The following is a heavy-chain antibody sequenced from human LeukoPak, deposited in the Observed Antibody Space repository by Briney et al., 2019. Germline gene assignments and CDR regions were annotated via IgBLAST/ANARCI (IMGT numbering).Heavy chain of an antibody. CDR3: ARHFFPSDSGSFRTPFDY. V-gene: IGHV4-59*05. Sequence: SETLSLTCTVSGGSISSYYWSWIRQPAGKGLEWIGSIYYSGSTYYNPSLKSRVTISVDTSKNQFSLKLSSVTAADTAVYYCARHFFPSDSGSFRTPFDYWGQGALVTVSS. CDR1: GGSISSYY. CDR2: IYYSGST. J-gene: IGHJ4*02. D-gene: IGHD3-10*01.